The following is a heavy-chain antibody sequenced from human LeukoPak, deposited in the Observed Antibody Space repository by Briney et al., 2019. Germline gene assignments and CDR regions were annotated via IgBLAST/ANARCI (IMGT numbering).Heavy chain of an antibody. V-gene: IGHV3-21*01. CDR1: GFTFSSYS. Sequence: GGSLRLSCAASGFTFSSYSMNWVRQAPGKGLEWVSSISSSSSYIYYADSVKGRFTISRDNAKNSLYLQMNSLRAEDTAVYYCARDRTYGSGSYSFDYWGQGTLVTVSS. D-gene: IGHD3-10*01. CDR2: ISSSSSYI. J-gene: IGHJ4*02. CDR3: ARDRTYGSGSYSFDY.